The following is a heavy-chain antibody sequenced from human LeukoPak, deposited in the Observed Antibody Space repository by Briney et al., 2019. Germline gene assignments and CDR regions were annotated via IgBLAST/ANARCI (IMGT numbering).Heavy chain of an antibody. CDR2: IYYSGSI. D-gene: IGHD7-27*01. CDR3: ARHPYANWGEAHFDY. CDR1: GDSINYYY. Sequence: KTSETLSLTCTVSGDSINYYYWSWIRQPPGKGLEWIGYIYYSGSIKYNPSLKSRLTISVDTSKNQFSLRLTSVTAADTAVYYCARHPYANWGEAHFDYWGQGTLVTVSS. J-gene: IGHJ4*02. V-gene: IGHV4-59*08.